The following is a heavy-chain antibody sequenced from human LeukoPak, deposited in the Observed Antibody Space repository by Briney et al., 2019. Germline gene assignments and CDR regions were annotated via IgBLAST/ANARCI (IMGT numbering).Heavy chain of an antibody. D-gene: IGHD5-12*01. J-gene: IGHJ4*02. CDR1: GYTFTNYG. CDR2: IIPIFGTA. CDR3: VLHSVATTITV. Sequence: GASVKASCKASGYTFTNYGISWVRQAPGQGLEWMGGIIPIFGTANYAQKFQGRVTITADESTSTAYMELSSLRSEDTAVYYCVLHSVATTITVWGQGTLVTVSS. V-gene: IGHV1-69*13.